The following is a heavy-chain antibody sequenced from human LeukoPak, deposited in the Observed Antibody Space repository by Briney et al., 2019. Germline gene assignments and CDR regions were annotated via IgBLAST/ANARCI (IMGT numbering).Heavy chain of an antibody. V-gene: IGHV3-9*01. J-gene: IGHJ4*02. Sequence: PGGSLRLSCAASGFMFGDYAMHWVRQAPGKGLEWVSGISKDSRTIAYADSVKGRFTISRDNAKNSLYLQMGSLTTEDTAFYYCAAKEGGTASFDYWGQGTLVTVSS. D-gene: IGHD1-7*01. CDR3: AAKEGGTASFDY. CDR2: ISKDSRTI. CDR1: GFMFGDYA.